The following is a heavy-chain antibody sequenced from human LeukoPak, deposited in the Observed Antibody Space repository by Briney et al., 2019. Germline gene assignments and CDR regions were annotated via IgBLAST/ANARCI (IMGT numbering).Heavy chain of an antibody. CDR3: ARDAAVPADY. Sequence: SVTVSCKASGYTFIGYYMHWVRQAPGPGLGWMGRIDPKRGGTSYAQNVQGMVTMNRHTTISTAYMCLTRLTPDDTAVYYCARDAAVPADYWGQGTLVTVSS. V-gene: IGHV1-2*06. CDR2: IDPKRGGT. CDR1: GYTFIGYY. J-gene: IGHJ4*02.